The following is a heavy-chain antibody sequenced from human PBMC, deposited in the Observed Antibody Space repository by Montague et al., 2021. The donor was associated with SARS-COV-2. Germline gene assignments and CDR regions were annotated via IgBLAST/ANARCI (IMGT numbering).Heavy chain of an antibody. Sequence: SETLSLTCAVHGGSFSTYSWNWIRQPPGKGLEWIGEIHHGGSTNYNPSLKSRVTISADTSKNQFSLKLTSVAAADTAVYYCARLGDGVVPSPILGVGPYYSYYYMDVGGKGTTFPVSS. CDR1: GGSFSTYS. CDR3: ARLGDGVVPSPILGVGPYYSYYYMDV. J-gene: IGHJ6*03. CDR2: IHHGGST. V-gene: IGHV4-34*01. D-gene: IGHD3-10*01.